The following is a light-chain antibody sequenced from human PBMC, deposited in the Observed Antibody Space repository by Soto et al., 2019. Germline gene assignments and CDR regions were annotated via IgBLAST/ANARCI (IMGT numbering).Light chain of an antibody. V-gene: IGLV2-8*01. CDR3: ISYAGSNNVV. CDR1: SSDVGGFNY. Sequence: QSVLTQPPSASGSPGQSVTISCTGTSSDVGGFNYVSWFQHHPGKAPKLMIYEVTHRPSGVPARFSGSKSGNTASLTVSGLQAEDEADYYCISYAGSNNVVFGTGTKVTVL. CDR2: EVT. J-gene: IGLJ1*01.